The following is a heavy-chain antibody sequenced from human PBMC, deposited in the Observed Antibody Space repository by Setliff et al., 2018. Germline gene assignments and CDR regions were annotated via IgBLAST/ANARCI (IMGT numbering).Heavy chain of an antibody. D-gene: IGHD3-16*01. Sequence: SETLSLTCSVSGGSISGSHYSWVWMRQPPGKRLEWIGSTYYNGTAYYNPSLQSRVAISVDTSNNQFVLNLKAVTAADTAVYYCARDRTAYTYGLDVWGQGTTVTVSS. J-gene: IGHJ6*02. V-gene: IGHV4-39*06. CDR1: GGSISGSHYS. CDR3: ARDRTAYTYGLDV. CDR2: TYYNGTA.